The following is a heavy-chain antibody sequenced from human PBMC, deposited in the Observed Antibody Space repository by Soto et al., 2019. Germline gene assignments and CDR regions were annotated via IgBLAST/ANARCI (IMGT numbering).Heavy chain of an antibody. D-gene: IGHD2-2*01. V-gene: IGHV3-21*01. CDR2: IGHDGSTI. CDR3: ARGVMSPGATRHLDY. J-gene: IGHJ4*02. CDR1: GFTFRSYS. Sequence: PGGSLTLSCVGSGFTFRSYSMNWVRQAPGKGLEWVSIIGHDGSTIVADSLKGRLTISRDNAKNSLYLQMTSLRPEDTAVYYCARGVMSPGATRHLDYWGQGTRVTVSS.